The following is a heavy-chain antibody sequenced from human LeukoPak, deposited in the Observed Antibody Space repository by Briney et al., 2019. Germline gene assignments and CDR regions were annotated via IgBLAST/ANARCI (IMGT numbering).Heavy chain of an antibody. CDR2: IKEDGSET. CDR3: ARDLHPRYYLPDY. CDR1: AFAFSSNW. D-gene: IGHD1-26*01. Sequence: GGSLRLSCVASAFAFSSNWMSWVRQAPGKGLEWVASIKEDGSETYYVDSAKGRFTISRDNAKNSLYLQMSSLRAEDTAVYYCARDLHPRYYLPDYWGQGTLVTVSS. J-gene: IGHJ4*02. V-gene: IGHV3-7*04.